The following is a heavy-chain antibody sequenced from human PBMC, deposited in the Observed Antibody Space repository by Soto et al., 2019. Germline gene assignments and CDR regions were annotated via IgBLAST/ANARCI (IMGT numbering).Heavy chain of an antibody. V-gene: IGHV1-69*13. CDR2: ITPILDTT. J-gene: IGHJ4*02. CDR3: ARDPEIFDY. Sequence: GASVKVSCKASGDTFSSSYTISWVRLAPGQGLEWMGGITPILDTTHYAQKFQDRVTITADESTNIAYMELSSLRSDDTAVYYCARDPEIFDYWGQGTLVTVSS. CDR1: GDTFSSSYT.